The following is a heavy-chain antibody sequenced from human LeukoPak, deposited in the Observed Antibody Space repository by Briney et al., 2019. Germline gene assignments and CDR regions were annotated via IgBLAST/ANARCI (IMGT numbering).Heavy chain of an antibody. D-gene: IGHD6-19*01. CDR2: IDWDDDK. J-gene: IGHJ6*03. Sequence: SGPALVKPTQTLTLTCTFSGFSLSTSGMCVSWIRQPPGKALEWLARIDWDDDKYYTTSLKTRLTISQDTSKNQVVLTMTTMDPVDTATYYCAHGLGYYYYMDVWGKGTTVTVSS. V-gene: IGHV2-70*11. CDR1: GFSLSTSGMC. CDR3: AHGLGYYYYMDV.